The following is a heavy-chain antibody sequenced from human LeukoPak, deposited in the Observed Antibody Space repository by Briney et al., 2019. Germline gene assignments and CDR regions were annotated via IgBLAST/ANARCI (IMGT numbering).Heavy chain of an antibody. CDR3: ATLGGIAVAGSDAFDI. D-gene: IGHD6-19*01. CDR1: GGSLSNGYY. CDR2: IYYSGST. J-gene: IGHJ3*02. Sequence: SETLSLTCTVSGGSLSNGYYWGWIRQTPGKGLEWIGSIYYSGSTYYNPSLKSRVTISVDTSKNQFSLKLSSVTAADTAVYYCATLGGIAVAGSDAFDIWGQGTMVTVSS. V-gene: IGHV4-38-2*02.